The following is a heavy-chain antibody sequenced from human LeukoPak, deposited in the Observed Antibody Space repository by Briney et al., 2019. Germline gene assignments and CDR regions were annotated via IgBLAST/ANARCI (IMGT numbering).Heavy chain of an antibody. CDR1: GGSISSSSYY. D-gene: IGHD3-10*01. V-gene: IGHV4-39*01. CDR2: IYYSGST. Sequence: SETLSLTCTVSGGSISSSSYYWGWIRQPPGKGLEWIGSIYYSGSTYYNPSLKSRVTISVDTSKNQFPLKLSSVTAADTAVYYCARFGIYGSGSYSRPYDYWGQGTLVTVSS. J-gene: IGHJ4*02. CDR3: ARFGIYGSGSYSRPYDY.